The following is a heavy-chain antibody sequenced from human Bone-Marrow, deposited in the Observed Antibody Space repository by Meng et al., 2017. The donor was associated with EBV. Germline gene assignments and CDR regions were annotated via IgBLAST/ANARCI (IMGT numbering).Heavy chain of an antibody. CDR1: GGTFSSDA. Sequence: VQLVKSGGEGKKPGSSVKVSCKTSGGTFSSDAISWVRQAPGQGLVWLGGLIPMSGAPYYAQNFQGRVTITADESTSTHYMELSNLRSEDTAMYYCASESGRGFTPDYWGQGTLVTVSS. J-gene: IGHJ4*02. CDR2: LIPMSGAP. CDR3: ASESGRGFTPDY. V-gene: IGHV1-69*01. D-gene: IGHD3-10*01.